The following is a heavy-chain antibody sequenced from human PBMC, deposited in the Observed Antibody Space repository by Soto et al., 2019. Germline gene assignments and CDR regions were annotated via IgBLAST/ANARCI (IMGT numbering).Heavy chain of an antibody. Sequence: SVTLSLTCAVSGGSISSSNWWSWVRQPPGEGLEWIGEIYHSGSTNYNPSLKSRVTISVDKSKNQFSLKLSSVTAADTAVYYCARAVGFYDSSGYSSVMSWFDPRGQGTLVTVSS. CDR3: ARAVGFYDSSGYSSVMSWFDP. V-gene: IGHV4-4*02. J-gene: IGHJ5*02. CDR2: IYHSGST. D-gene: IGHD3-22*01. CDR1: GGSISSSNW.